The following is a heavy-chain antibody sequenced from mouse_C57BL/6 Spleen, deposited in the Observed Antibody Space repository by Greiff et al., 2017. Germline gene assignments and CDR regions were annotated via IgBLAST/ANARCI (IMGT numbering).Heavy chain of an antibody. D-gene: IGHD3-2*02. CDR2: IDPENGDT. CDR1: GFNIKDDY. V-gene: IGHV14-4*01. CDR3: TTSGSSGPYYFDY. Sequence: VQLKESGAELVRPGASVKLSCTASGFNIKDDYMHWVKQRPEQGLEWIGWIDPENGDTEYASKFQGKATITADTSSNTAYLQLSSLTSEDTAVYYCTTSGSSGPYYFDYWGQGTTLTVSS. J-gene: IGHJ2*01.